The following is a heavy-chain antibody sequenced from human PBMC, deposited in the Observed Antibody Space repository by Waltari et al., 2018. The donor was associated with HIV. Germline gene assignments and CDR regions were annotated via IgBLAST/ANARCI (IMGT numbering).Heavy chain of an antibody. V-gene: IGHV4-4*07. CDR3: AGAYCGGDCSSAHGLEV. J-gene: IGHJ6*02. Sequence: QVQLQESGPGLVKTSETLSLSCHVSGGSTSGYSPGWVGQPAGKGLEWLGLIVISGETDYSPSLRSRVAMSIDTSKKEFSLKLSSVTAADTAVYYCAGAYCGGDCSSAHGLEVWAQGTTVTVSS. D-gene: IGHD2-21*02. CDR2: IVISGET. CDR1: GGSTSGYS.